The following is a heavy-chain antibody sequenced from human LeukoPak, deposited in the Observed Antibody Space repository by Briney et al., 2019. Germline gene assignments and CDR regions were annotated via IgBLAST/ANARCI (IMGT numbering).Heavy chain of an antibody. CDR1: GGSISSYY. V-gene: IGHV4-59*08. CDR3: ARHRVAAAGAWGPFDY. CDR2: IYYSGST. J-gene: IGHJ4*02. Sequence: TETLPLTCTGSGGSISSYYWSWIRQPPGKELEWIGYIYYSGSTHYNPPLKSRVTISVDTSKNQFSLKLSSVTAAGTALYYCARHRVAAAGAWGPFDYWGQGTLVTVAS. D-gene: IGHD6-13*01.